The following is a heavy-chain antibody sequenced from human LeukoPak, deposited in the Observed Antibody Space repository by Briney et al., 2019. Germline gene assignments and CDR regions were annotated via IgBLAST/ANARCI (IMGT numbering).Heavy chain of an antibody. CDR2: ISGSGGST. J-gene: IGHJ3*02. V-gene: IGHV3-23*01. CDR1: GFTFSSYA. Sequence: GGSLRLSCAASGFTFSSYAMSWVRQAPGKGLEWVSAISGSGGSTYYADSVKGRFTISRDSSKNTLYLQMNSLRAEDTAVYYCAKYLTRGTTTDAFDIWGQGTMVTVSS. CDR3: AKYLTRGTTTDAFDI. D-gene: IGHD2-2*01.